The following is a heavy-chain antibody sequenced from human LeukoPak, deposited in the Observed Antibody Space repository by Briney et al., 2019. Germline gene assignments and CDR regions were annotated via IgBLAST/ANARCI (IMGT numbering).Heavy chain of an antibody. D-gene: IGHD5-12*01. CDR3: ARGGELEIVAHFDY. V-gene: IGHV4-4*07. J-gene: IGHJ4*02. Sequence: PSETLSLTCTVSGGSMNSYYWPWIRQPAGKGLEWIGRIYTSGSTNYNPSLKSRVTMSLDTSKNQFSLRLSSVTAADPAVYYCARGGELEIVAHFDYWGQGTLVTVSS. CDR1: GGSMNSYY. CDR2: IYTSGST.